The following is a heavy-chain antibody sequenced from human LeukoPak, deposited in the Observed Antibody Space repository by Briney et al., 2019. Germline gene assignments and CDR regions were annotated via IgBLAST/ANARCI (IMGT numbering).Heavy chain of an antibody. D-gene: IGHD6-13*01. CDR3: GRIPAAGSLKGSFDI. Sequence: RESLKISCKGSGYSFTSYWIGWVRQMPGKGLEWMGIIYPGDSDTTYSPSFQGQVTISADKSISTAYLQWSSLKASDSAMYYCGRIPAAGSLKGSFDIWGQGTMVTVSS. CDR1: GYSFTSYW. V-gene: IGHV5-51*01. J-gene: IGHJ3*02. CDR2: IYPGDSDT.